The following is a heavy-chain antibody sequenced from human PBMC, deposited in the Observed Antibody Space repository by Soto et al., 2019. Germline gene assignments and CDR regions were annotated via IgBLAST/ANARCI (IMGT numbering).Heavy chain of an antibody. J-gene: IGHJ3*02. V-gene: IGHV4-39*01. D-gene: IGHD2-21*01. CDR1: GGSISSGPYS. CDR2: FHYSGRT. Sequence: SETLSLTCSVSGGSISSGPYSWGWIRQPPGKGLEWIGTFHYSGRTYYSPSLESRVTISVDTSKNQFSLKVSSVTAADTAVYYCASYRVGHAFDIWGQGTMVT. CDR3: ASYRVGHAFDI.